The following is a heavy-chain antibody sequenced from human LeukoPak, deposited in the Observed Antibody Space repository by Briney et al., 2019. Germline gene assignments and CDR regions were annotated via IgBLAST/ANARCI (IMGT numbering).Heavy chain of an antibody. J-gene: IGHJ6*03. D-gene: IGHD3-10*01. Sequence: PGGALRLSCAASGFTFSQYWMSWVRQAPGKGLGGVANIKHDGMEKQDGSEKNYVDSVKGRFTISRDNAKNSLYLQMNSLRAEDTAVYYCARSGRGVDSFYSYMDVWGKGTTVTVSS. CDR3: ARSGRGVDSFYSYMDV. CDR2: IKHDGMEKQDGSEK. V-gene: IGHV3-7*01. CDR1: GFTFSQYW.